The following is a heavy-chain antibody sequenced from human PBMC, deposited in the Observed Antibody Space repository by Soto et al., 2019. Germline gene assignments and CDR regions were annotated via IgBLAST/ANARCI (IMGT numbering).Heavy chain of an antibody. Sequence: PGGSLRLSCAASGFTVSSNYMSWVRQAPGKGLEWVSVIYSGGSTYYADSVKGRFTISRDNSKNTLYLQMNSLRAEDTAVYYCARDSERIPSDYWGQGTLVTVSS. CDR1: GFTVSSNY. CDR3: ARDSERIPSDY. CDR2: IYSGGST. J-gene: IGHJ4*02. D-gene: IGHD2-15*01. V-gene: IGHV3-53*01.